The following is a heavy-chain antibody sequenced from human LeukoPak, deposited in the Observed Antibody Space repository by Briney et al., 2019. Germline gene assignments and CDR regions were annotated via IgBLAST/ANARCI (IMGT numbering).Heavy chain of an antibody. CDR1: GGSISGSSYY. D-gene: IGHD6-6*01. V-gene: IGHV4-39*01. J-gene: IGHJ4*02. CDR2: IYSSGGT. Sequence: SETLFLTCTVSGGSISGSSYYWSWIRQPPKKGLEYIGNIYSSGGTYYNPSLSSRLTISIDTSKNKFSLKLTSLTAADTAIYYCARRGHSSSSGGFDYWGQGTQVTVSS. CDR3: ARRGHSSSSGGFDY.